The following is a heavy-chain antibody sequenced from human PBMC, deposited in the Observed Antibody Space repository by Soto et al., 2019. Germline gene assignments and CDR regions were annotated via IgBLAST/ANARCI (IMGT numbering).Heavy chain of an antibody. CDR1: GYTFTGYY. CDR2: INPNSGGT. CDR3: ARDWVDTAMDYYYYGMDV. D-gene: IGHD5-18*01. J-gene: IGHJ6*02. V-gene: IGHV1-2*04. Sequence: GASVKVSCKASGYTFTGYYMHWVRQAPGQGLEWMGWINPNSGGTNYAQKFQGWVTMTRDTSISTAYMELSRLRSDDTAVYYCARDWVDTAMDYYYYGMDVWGQGTTVTVSS.